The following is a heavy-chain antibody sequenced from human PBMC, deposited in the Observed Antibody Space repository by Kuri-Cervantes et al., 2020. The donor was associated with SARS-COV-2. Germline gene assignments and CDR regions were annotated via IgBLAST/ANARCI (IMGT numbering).Heavy chain of an antibody. CDR2: ISYDGSNK. Sequence: GGSLRLSCAASGFTFSSYGMHWVRQAPGKGLEWVAVISYDGSNKYYADSVKGRFTISRDNSKNTLYLQMNSLRAEDTAVYYCAKAGAARPKYFDYWGQGTLVTVSS. CDR1: GFTFSSYG. V-gene: IGHV3-30*18. J-gene: IGHJ4*02. CDR3: AKAGAARPKYFDY. D-gene: IGHD6-6*01.